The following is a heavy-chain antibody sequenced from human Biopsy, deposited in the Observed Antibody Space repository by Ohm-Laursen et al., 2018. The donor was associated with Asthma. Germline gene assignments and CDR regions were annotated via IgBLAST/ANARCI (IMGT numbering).Heavy chain of an antibody. V-gene: IGHV3-30*18. CDR2: ISSDVRE. J-gene: IGHJ4*02. CDR3: PKDVFPGWEVRRGPDY. Sequence: SLRLSCAASGFTFRNFGMHWVRQAPGKGLEWVALISSDVREWYADSVKGRFTISRDNSKNTMYLEMNSLRAEDTAVYYCPKDVFPGWEVRRGPDYWGQGTLVTASA. D-gene: IGHD1-26*01. CDR1: GFTFRNFG.